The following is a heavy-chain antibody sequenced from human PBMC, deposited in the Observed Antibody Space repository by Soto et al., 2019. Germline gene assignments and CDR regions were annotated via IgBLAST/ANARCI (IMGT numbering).Heavy chain of an antibody. D-gene: IGHD3-9*01. J-gene: IGHJ6*02. V-gene: IGHV3-33*01. CDR2: IWYDGSNK. CDR3: ARDFHDILTVYYLSRYSYAMDV. CDR1: GFTFSSYG. Sequence: GGSLRLSCAASGFTFSSYGMHWVRQAPGKGLEWVAVIWYDGSNKYYADSVKGRFTISRDNSKNTLYLQMNSLRAEDTAVYYCARDFHDILTVYYLSRYSYAMDVWGQGTTVTLSS.